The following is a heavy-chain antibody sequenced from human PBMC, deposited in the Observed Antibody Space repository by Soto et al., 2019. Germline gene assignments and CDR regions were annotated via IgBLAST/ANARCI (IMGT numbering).Heavy chain of an antibody. J-gene: IGHJ6*02. D-gene: IGHD2-2*01. Sequence: SETLSLTCTVSGGSISSYYWSWIRQPAGKGLEWIGRIYTSGSTNYNPSLKSRVTMSLDTSKNQFSLKLTSVTDADTALYYCARGNCSSPNCYSFSGYYGMDVWGQGTTVTVSS. V-gene: IGHV4-4*07. CDR3: ARGNCSSPNCYSFSGYYGMDV. CDR1: GGSISSYY. CDR2: IYTSGST.